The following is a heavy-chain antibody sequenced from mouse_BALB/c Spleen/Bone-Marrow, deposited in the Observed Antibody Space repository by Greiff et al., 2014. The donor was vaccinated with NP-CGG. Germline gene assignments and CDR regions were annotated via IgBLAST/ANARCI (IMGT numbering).Heavy chain of an antibody. Sequence: VQLQQSGPELVKPGASVKMSCKASGYTFTDYYMKWVKQNHGKSLEWIRDINPNNGDTFYNQKFKAKATLTVDKSSSTAYLQVNSLTSEDSAVYYCARGTRATYYWGQGTLVTASA. V-gene: IGHV1-26*01. CDR1: GYTFTDYY. CDR3: ARGTRATYY. D-gene: IGHD3-1*01. J-gene: IGHJ3*01. CDR2: INPNNGDT.